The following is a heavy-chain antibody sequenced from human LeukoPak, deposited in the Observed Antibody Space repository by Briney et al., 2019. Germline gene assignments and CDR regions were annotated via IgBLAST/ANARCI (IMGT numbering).Heavy chain of an antibody. J-gene: IGHJ6*03. V-gene: IGHV4-4*07. CDR3: ARSGPLLLGRYMDV. CDR1: GGSISSYY. D-gene: IGHD2-15*01. CDR2: IFTTGST. Sequence: PSETLSLTCTVSGGSISSYYWSWIRQPAGRGLEWLGRIFTTGSTNYNPSLKSRVTMSVDTSKNQFSLKLSSVTAADTAVYCCARSGPLLLGRYMDVWGKGTTVTVSS.